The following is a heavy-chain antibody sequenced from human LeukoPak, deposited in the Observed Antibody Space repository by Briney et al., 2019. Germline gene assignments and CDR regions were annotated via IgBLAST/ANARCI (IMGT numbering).Heavy chain of an antibody. CDR2: IYYSGRT. D-gene: IGHD3-3*01. CDR3: ARVWMGKAARLDY. CDR1: GGSVSSGSYY. V-gene: IGHV4-61*01. J-gene: IGHJ4*02. Sequence: PSETLSLTCTVSGGSVSSGSYYWSWIRQPPGQGLEWIGYIYYSGRTNYNPSLKSRVTISVDTSKNQFSLKLTSVTAADTAVYYCARVWMGKAARLDYWGQGTLVTVSS.